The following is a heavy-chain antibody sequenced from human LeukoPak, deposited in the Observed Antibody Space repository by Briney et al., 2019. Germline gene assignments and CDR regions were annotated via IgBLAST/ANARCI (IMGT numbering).Heavy chain of an antibody. V-gene: IGHV1-69*13. CDR1: GGTFSSYA. D-gene: IGHD6-6*01. J-gene: IGHJ3*02. CDR2: IIPIFGTA. Sequence: ASVKVSCKASGGTFSSYAISWVRQAPGQGLEWMGGIIPIFGTANYAQKFQGRVTITADESTSTAYMELSSLRSEDTAVYYCARAWVGTARSDAFDIWGQGTMVTVSS. CDR3: ARAWVGTARSDAFDI.